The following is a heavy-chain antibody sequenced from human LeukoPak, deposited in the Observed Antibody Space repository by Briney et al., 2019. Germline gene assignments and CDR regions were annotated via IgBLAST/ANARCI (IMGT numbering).Heavy chain of an antibody. CDR3: ARNENSGWGYFDY. Sequence: PGRSLRHSCAASGFTFSTYGMHWVRQAPGKGLEWVAVISYDGSNEYYADSVKGRFTISRDNSKDTLYLQMNSLRAEDTAVYYCARNENSGWGYFDYWGQGTLVTVSS. V-gene: IGHV3-30*03. D-gene: IGHD5-12*01. J-gene: IGHJ4*02. CDR2: ISYDGSNE. CDR1: GFTFSTYG.